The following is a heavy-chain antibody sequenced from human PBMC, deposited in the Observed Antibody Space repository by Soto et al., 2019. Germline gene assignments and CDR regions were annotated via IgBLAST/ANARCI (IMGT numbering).Heavy chain of an antibody. Sequence: GGSLRLSCAASGFTFSSYWMHWVRQAPGKGLVWVSRINSDGSSTSYADSVKGRFTISRDNAKNTLYLQMNSLRAEDTAVYYCARGPSHGAFDIWGQGTMVTVSS. CDR2: INSDGSST. CDR3: ARGPSHGAFDI. V-gene: IGHV3-74*01. J-gene: IGHJ3*02. CDR1: GFTFSSYW.